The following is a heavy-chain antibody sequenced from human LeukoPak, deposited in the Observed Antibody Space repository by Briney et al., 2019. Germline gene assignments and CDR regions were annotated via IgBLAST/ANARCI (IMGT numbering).Heavy chain of an antibody. D-gene: IGHD3-3*01. J-gene: IGHJ6*03. Sequence: TGGSLRLSCAASGFTFSSYSMNWVRQAPGKGLEWVSYISSSSSTIYYADSVKGRFTISRDNAKNSLYLQMNSLRAEDTAVYYCARSFWSGHSYYMDVWGKGTTVTVSS. CDR1: GFTFSSYS. V-gene: IGHV3-48*01. CDR2: ISSSSSTI. CDR3: ARSFWSGHSYYMDV.